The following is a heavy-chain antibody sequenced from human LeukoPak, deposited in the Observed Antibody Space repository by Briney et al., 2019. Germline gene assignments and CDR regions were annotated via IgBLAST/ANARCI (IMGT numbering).Heavy chain of an antibody. CDR1: GYTFTGYY. Sequence: ASVKVSCKASGYTFTGYYIHWVRQAPGQGLEWMGWINPNSGGTNYAQKFQGRVTMTRDTSISTAFLELSSLKSDDTAIYYCARDREAYSSTWLFDYWGQGTLVTVSS. V-gene: IGHV1-2*02. CDR3: ARDREAYSSTWLFDY. D-gene: IGHD6-13*01. J-gene: IGHJ4*02. CDR2: INPNSGGT.